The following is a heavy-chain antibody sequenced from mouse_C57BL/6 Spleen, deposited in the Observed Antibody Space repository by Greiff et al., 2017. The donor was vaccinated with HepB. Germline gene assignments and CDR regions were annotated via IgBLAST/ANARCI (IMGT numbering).Heavy chain of an antibody. CDR2: IWWDDDK. J-gene: IGHJ4*01. D-gene: IGHD2-5*01. Sequence: QVTLKECGPGILQPSQTLSLTCSFSGFSLSTFGMGVGWIRQPSGKGLEWLAHIWWDDDKYYNPALKSRLTISKDTSKNQVFLKIANVDTADTATYYCARSYSNYVKDYAMDYWGQGTSVTVSS. CDR3: ARSYSNYVKDYAMDY. V-gene: IGHV8-8*01. CDR1: GFSLSTFGMG.